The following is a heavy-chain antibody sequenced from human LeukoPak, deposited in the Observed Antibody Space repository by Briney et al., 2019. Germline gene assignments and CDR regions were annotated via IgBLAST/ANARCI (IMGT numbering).Heavy chain of an antibody. CDR2: ISSSSSYI. V-gene: IGHV3-21*01. Sequence: KSGGSLRLSCAASGFTFSSYSMNWVRQAPGKGLEWVSSISSSSSYIYYADSVKGRFTISRDNAKNSLYLQMNSLGAEDTAVYYCASYSRYYDSKAFDIWGQGTMVTVSS. D-gene: IGHD3-22*01. CDR1: GFTFSSYS. J-gene: IGHJ3*02. CDR3: ASYSRYYDSKAFDI.